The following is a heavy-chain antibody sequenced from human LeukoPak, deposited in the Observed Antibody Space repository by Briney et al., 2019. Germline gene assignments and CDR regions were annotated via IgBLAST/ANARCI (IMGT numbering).Heavy chain of an antibody. D-gene: IGHD6-19*01. CDR3: ARDRRAISSSGWYLSLPNEY. CDR1: GFTFSSYA. Sequence: GGSLRLSCAASGFTFSSYAMHWVRQAPGKGLEWVAVISYDGSNKYYADSVKGRFTISRDNSKNTLYLQMNSLRAEDTAVYYCARDRRAISSSGWYLSLPNEYWGQGTLVTVSS. J-gene: IGHJ4*02. V-gene: IGHV3-30-3*01. CDR2: ISYDGSNK.